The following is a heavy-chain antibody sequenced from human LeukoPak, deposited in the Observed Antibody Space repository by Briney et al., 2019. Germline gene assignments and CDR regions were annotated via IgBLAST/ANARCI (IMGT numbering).Heavy chain of an antibody. CDR3: AREISTVTTADYGMDV. CDR1: GYTFTGYY. CDR2: INPNSGGT. V-gene: IGHV1-2*04. D-gene: IGHD4-17*01. Sequence: GASAKVSCKASGYTFTGYYMHWVRQAPGQGLEWMGWINPNSGGTNYAQKFQGWVTMTRDTSISTAYMELSRLRSGDTAVYYCAREISTVTTADYGMDVWGQGTTVTVSS. J-gene: IGHJ6*02.